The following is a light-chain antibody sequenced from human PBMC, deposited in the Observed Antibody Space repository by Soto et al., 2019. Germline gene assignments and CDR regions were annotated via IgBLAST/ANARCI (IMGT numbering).Light chain of an antibody. CDR2: ATS. CDR3: QQGYSSRWT. Sequence: DIPMTQSPSSLSASVGDRVTITCRASQNIRSYLNWYQQKPGKAPQLLIYATSSLQTGFPSRFSASGSGTDFILVISDLQPEDSATYYCQQGYSSRWTSGRGTKVEI. V-gene: IGKV1-39*01. CDR1: QNIRSY. J-gene: IGKJ1*01.